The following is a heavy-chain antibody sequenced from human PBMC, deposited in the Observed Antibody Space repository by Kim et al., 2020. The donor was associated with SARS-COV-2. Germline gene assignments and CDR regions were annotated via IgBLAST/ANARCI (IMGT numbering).Heavy chain of an antibody. CDR3: ARHCSGRNDNWFDP. V-gene: IGHV1-8*01. J-gene: IGHJ5*02. CDR2: MNPNSGNT. CDR1: GYTFTSYD. Sequence: ASVKVSCKASGYTFTSYDINWMRQATGQGPEWLGWMNPNSGNTGYAEKFRGRITMTREISTSTAYMELSSLTSEDTAVYYCARHCSGRNDNWFDPWGQGTLVTVSS. D-gene: IGHD6-19*01.